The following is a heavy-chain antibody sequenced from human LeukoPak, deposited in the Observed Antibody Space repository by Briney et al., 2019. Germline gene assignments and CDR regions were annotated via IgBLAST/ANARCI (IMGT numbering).Heavy chain of an antibody. Sequence: PSETLSLTCAVYGGSFSGYYWSWIRQSPGKGLEWIGEINHSGSTNYNPSLKSRVTISVDTSKNQFSLKLSSVTAADTAVYYCARYSRVTNYYYYGMDVWGQGTTVTVSS. J-gene: IGHJ6*02. CDR3: ARYSRVTNYYYYGMDV. D-gene: IGHD4-17*01. CDR2: INHSGST. V-gene: IGHV4-34*01. CDR1: GGSFSGYY.